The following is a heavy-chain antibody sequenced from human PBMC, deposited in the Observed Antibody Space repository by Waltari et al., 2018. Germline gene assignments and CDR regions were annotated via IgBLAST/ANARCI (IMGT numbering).Heavy chain of an antibody. CDR3: ARTYYDSSSAHDY. CDR2: INHSGST. V-gene: IGHV4-34*01. D-gene: IGHD3-22*01. J-gene: IGHJ4*02. Sequence: QVQLQQWGAGLLKPSETLSLTCAVYGGSSRGYYWSWIRQPPGKGLEWIGEINHSGSTNYNPSLKSRVTISVDTSKNQFSLKLSSVTAADTAVYYCARTYYDSSSAHDYWGQGTLVTVSS. CDR1: GGSSRGYY.